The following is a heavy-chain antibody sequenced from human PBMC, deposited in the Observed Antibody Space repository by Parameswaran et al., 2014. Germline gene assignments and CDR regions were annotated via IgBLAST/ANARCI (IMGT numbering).Heavy chain of an antibody. CDR2: TYYRSKWYN. V-gene: IGHV6-1*01. Sequence: WIRQSPSRGLEWLGRTYYRSKWYNDYAVSVKSRITINPDTSKNQFSLQLNSVTPEDTAVYYCARVRIAVAGNWFDPWGQGTLVTVSS. D-gene: IGHD6-19*01. CDR3: ARVRIAVAGNWFDP. J-gene: IGHJ5*02.